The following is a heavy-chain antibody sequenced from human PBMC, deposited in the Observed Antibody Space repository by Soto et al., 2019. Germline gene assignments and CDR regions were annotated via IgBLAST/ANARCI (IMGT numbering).Heavy chain of an antibody. D-gene: IGHD3-22*01. J-gene: IGHJ1*01. V-gene: IGHV3-33*01. Sequence: PXGCLRRSCKASGFSFSSYGMHWIRQAPGKGLEWLAIIWNDGSNEYYADSVKGRFTISRDNSKNTLYLQLNNLRAEDTAVYFCARDQTDSGGYSEDWGQGTLVTVSS. CDR1: GFSFSSYG. CDR3: ARDQTDSGGYSED. CDR2: IWNDGSNE.